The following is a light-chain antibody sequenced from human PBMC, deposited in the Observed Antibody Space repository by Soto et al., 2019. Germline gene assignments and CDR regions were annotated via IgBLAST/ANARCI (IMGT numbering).Light chain of an antibody. Sequence: QSVLTQPASMSGSPGQSITISCTGTSSDVGGYNYVSWYQRHPGKAPKLMIYEVSNRPSGVSNRFSGSKSGNTASLTISGLQAEDEADYYCSSSTINNTVLFGGGTK. CDR3: SSSTINNTVL. CDR2: EVS. J-gene: IGLJ2*01. V-gene: IGLV2-14*01. CDR1: SSDVGGYNY.